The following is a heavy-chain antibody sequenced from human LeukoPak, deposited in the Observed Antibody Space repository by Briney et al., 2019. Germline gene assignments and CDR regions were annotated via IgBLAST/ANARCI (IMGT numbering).Heavy chain of an antibody. J-gene: IGHJ3*02. CDR1: GGTFSSYA. Sequence: SVKVSCKASGGTFSSYAISWVRQAPGQGLEWMGRIIPILGIANYAQKFQGRVTITADKSTSTAYMELSSLRSEDTTVYYCARNGPDDAFDIWGQGTMVTVSS. CDR2: IIPILGIA. D-gene: IGHD1-1*01. V-gene: IGHV1-69*04. CDR3: ARNGPDDAFDI.